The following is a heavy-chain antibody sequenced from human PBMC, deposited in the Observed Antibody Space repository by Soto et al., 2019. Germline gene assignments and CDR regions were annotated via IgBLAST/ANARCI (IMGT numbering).Heavy chain of an antibody. J-gene: IGHJ6*03. CDR2: INSDGSST. V-gene: IGHV3-74*01. Sequence: GGSLRLSCAASGFTFSSYWMHWVRQAPGKGLVWVSRINSDGSSTSYADSVKGRFTISRDNAKNTLYLQMNSLRAEDTAVYYCAREDYDFWSGRPNYYYYYMDVWGKGTTVTVSS. D-gene: IGHD3-3*01. CDR3: AREDYDFWSGRPNYYYYYMDV. CDR1: GFTFSSYW.